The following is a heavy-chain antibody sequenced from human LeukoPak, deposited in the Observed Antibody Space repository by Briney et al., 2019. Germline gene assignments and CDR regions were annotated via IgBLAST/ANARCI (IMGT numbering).Heavy chain of an antibody. Sequence: PSETLSLTCTVSGGSISSSSYYCGWIRQPPGKGLEWIGSIYYSGSTYYNPSLKSRVTISVDTSKNQFSLKLSSVTAADTAVYYCARSSGYSSSGGLNWFDTWGQGTLVTVSS. CDR3: ARSSGYSSSGGLNWFDT. CDR2: IYYSGST. D-gene: IGHD6-13*01. CDR1: GGSISSSSYY. V-gene: IGHV4-39*01. J-gene: IGHJ5*02.